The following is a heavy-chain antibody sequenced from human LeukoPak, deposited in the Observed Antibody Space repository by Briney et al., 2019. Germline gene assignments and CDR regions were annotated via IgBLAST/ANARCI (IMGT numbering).Heavy chain of an antibody. V-gene: IGHV3-7*01. D-gene: IGHD2-2*01. CDR1: GFTFSSYW. CDR3: AREYCSSTSCSRYCYLFMDV. Sequence: PGGSLRLSCAAPGFTFSSYWMSWVPQAPGKGLEWVATIKQDGSEKYYVDSVKGRFTISRDNAKNSLYLQMNSQRAEDTAVYYCAREYCSSTSCSRYCYLFMDVWGKGTTVSVSS. CDR2: IKQDGSEK. J-gene: IGHJ6*03.